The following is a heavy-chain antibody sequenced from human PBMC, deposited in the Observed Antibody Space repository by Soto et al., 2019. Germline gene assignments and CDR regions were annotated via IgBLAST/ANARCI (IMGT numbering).Heavy chain of an antibody. D-gene: IGHD3-16*01. CDR1: GFTFSTYW. V-gene: IGHV3-74*01. Sequence: EVQLVESGGGVVQPGESLRLSCTASGFTFSTYWMHWVRQAPGKGLVWLSRLKGDGSMTDYADSVKGRFTITRDNAENKLYLQMNGVRAEDTAIYSCARGGLYAYYQDNWGQGTLVTVSS. J-gene: IGHJ4*02. CDR2: LKGDGSMT. CDR3: ARGGLYAYYQDN.